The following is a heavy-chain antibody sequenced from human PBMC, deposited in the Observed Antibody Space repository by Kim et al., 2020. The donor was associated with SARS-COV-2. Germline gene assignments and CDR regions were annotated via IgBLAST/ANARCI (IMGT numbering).Heavy chain of an antibody. V-gene: IGHV3-53*01. Sequence: GGSLRLSCAASGFTVSSNYMSWVRQAPGKGLEWVSVIYSGGSTYYADSVKGRFTISRDNSKNTLYLQMNSLRAEDTAVYYCARGWAPRRGAFDIWGQGTMVTVSS. CDR1: GFTVSSNY. CDR2: IYSGGST. CDR3: ARGWAPRRGAFDI. J-gene: IGHJ3*02. D-gene: IGHD3-16*01.